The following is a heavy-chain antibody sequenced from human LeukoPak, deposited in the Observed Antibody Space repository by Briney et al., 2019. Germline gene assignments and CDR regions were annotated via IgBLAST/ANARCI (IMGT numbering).Heavy chain of an antibody. J-gene: IGHJ4*02. D-gene: IGHD3-22*01. V-gene: IGHV4-59*12. CDR3: ARDPSRNYYDSSGYPAGWFDY. Sequence: PSETLSLTCIVSGDSISKYYWSWIRQPPGKGLEWIGYIYHSGSTNYNPSLKSRVTISVDTSKNQFSLKLSSVTAADTAVYYCARDPSRNYYDSSGYPAGWFDYWGQGTLVTVSS. CDR1: GDSISKYY. CDR2: IYHSGST.